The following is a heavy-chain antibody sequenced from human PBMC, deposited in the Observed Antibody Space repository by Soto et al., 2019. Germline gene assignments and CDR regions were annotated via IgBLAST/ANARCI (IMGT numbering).Heavy chain of an antibody. CDR1: GFTFSSYA. CDR2: ISYDGSNK. V-gene: IGHV3-30*04. CDR3: ARDLEVTPTLYSSSWYYYYGMDV. Sequence: GGSLRLSCAASGFTFSSYAMHWVRQAPGKGLEWVAVISYDGSNKYYADSVKGRFTISRDNSKNTLYLQMNSLRAEDTAVYYCARDLEVTPTLYSSSWYYYYGMDVWGQGTTVTVSS. J-gene: IGHJ6*02. D-gene: IGHD6-13*01.